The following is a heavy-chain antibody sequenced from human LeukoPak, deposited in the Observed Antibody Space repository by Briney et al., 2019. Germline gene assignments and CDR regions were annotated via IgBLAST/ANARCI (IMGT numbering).Heavy chain of an antibody. V-gene: IGHV6-1*01. CDR1: GDSVSSNSAA. CDR2: TYYGSKRYN. CDR3: ARDLGGWIFDY. Sequence: SQTLSLTCTISGDSVSSNSAAWNWNSQSPSRGLEWRGRTYYGSKRYNDYAVSVKSRITINPHTSKNQFSLQLNSVTPEDTAVYYCARDLGGWIFDYWGQGTLVTVSS. J-gene: IGHJ4*02. D-gene: IGHD6-19*01.